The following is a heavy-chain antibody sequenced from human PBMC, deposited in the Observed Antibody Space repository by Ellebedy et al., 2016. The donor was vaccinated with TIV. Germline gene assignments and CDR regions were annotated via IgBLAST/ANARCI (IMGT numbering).Heavy chain of an antibody. CDR1: GYTFTSYG. J-gene: IGHJ5*02. V-gene: IGHV1-46*01. D-gene: IGHD3-10*01. Sequence: AASVKVSCKASGYTFTSYGISWVRQAPGQGLEWMGIINPSGGSTSYAQTFQGRVTMTRDTSTSTVYMELSSLRSEDTAVYYCARDRYYYGSGSYRGNWFDPWGQGTLVTVSS. CDR2: INPSGGST. CDR3: ARDRYYYGSGSYRGNWFDP.